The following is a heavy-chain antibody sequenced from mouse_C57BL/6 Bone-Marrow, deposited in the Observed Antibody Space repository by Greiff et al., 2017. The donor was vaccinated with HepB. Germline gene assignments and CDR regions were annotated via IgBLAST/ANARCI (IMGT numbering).Heavy chain of an antibody. D-gene: IGHD2-4*01. J-gene: IGHJ4*01. Sequence: EVKLVESGGGLVQPKGSLKLSCAASGFSFNTYAMNWVRQAPGKGLEWVARIRSKSNNYATYYADSVKDRFTISRDDSESMLYLQMNNLKTEDTAMYYCVSHLSLMIRRYYYAMDYWGQGTSVTVSS. CDR1: GFSFNTYA. CDR3: VSHLSLMIRRYYYAMDY. V-gene: IGHV10-1*01. CDR2: IRSKSNNYAT.